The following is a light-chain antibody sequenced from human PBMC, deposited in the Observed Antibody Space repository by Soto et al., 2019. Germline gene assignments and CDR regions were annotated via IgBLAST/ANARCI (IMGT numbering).Light chain of an antibody. CDR2: GAS. V-gene: IGKV3-20*01. J-gene: IGKJ1*01. Sequence: EFVLTQSPGTLSLSPGERVTLSCRASQSVTSSYIAWYQQKSGQAPRLLLYGASSRATGIPDRFRGSGSGTDFTLTISRLEPEDFAVYYCQQYGGLPTFGQGTKVDI. CDR1: QSVTSSY. CDR3: QQYGGLPT.